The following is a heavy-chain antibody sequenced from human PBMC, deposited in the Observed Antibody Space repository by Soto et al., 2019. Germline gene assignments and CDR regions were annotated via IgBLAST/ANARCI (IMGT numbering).Heavy chain of an antibody. CDR1: GYTFTSYD. D-gene: IGHD3-16*01. CDR3: AIPGGGVNDAHYCYMDV. V-gene: IGHV1-8*01. Sequence: QVQLVQSGAEVKKPGASVKVSCKASGYTFTSYDINWVRQATGQGLEWMGWMNPNSGNTGYAQKFQGRVTMTRTTSISTAYRELSSLRSEDKAGYYWAIPGGGVNDAHYCYMDVWGKGTTVTVSS. J-gene: IGHJ6*03. CDR2: MNPNSGNT.